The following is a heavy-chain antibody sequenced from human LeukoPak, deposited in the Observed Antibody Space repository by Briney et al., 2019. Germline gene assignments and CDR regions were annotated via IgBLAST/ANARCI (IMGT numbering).Heavy chain of an antibody. CDR1: GGTFSSYA. D-gene: IGHD2/OR15-2a*01. V-gene: IGHV1-69*05. Sequence: GSSVKVSCKASGGTFSSYAISWVRQAPGQGLEWMGGIIPIFGTANYAQKFQGRVTITTDESTSTAYMELSSLRSEDTAVYYCARGLGTTSPLPINNWFDPWGQGTLVTVSS. J-gene: IGHJ5*02. CDR3: ARGLGTTSPLPINNWFDP. CDR2: IIPIFGTA.